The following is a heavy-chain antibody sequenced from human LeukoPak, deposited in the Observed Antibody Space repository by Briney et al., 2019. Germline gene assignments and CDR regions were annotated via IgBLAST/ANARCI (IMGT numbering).Heavy chain of an antibody. CDR2: ISSSGSTI. V-gene: IGHV3-11*04. J-gene: IGHJ4*02. D-gene: IGHD4-17*01. Sequence: GGSLRLSCAASGFTFSDYYMSWIRQAPGKGLEWVSYISSSGSTIYYADSVKGRFAIPRDNAKNSLYLQMNSLRAEDTAVYYCAGTTVTTAYDDYWGQGTLVTVSS. CDR1: GFTFSDYY. CDR3: AGTTVTTAYDDY.